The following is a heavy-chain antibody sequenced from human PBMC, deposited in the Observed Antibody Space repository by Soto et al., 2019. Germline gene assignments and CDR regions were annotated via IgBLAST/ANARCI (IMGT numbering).Heavy chain of an antibody. V-gene: IGHV1-69*02. CDR3: ARAVLVPGYSYYGMDV. Sequence: QVQLVQSGAEVKKPGSSVRVSCKASGGTFSSYSMNWVRQAPGQGLEWMGRIVPIVGIPNYAQKFQGRVTITADDSTTPAYMGLSSLRSEDTAVYYCARAVLVPGYSYYGMDVWGQGTTVTVSS. D-gene: IGHD2-8*01. CDR1: GGTFSSYS. CDR2: IVPIVGIP. J-gene: IGHJ6*02.